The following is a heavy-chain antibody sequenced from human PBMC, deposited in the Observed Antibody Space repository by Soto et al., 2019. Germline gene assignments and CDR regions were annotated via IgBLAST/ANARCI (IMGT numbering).Heavy chain of an antibody. V-gene: IGHV3-30-3*01. D-gene: IGHD5-12*01. CDR1: GFTFSSYA. CDR3: ARDIREMATIGTFDI. J-gene: IGHJ3*02. CDR2: ISYDGSNK. Sequence: GGSLRLSCAASGFTFSSYAMHWVRQAPGKGLEWVAVISYDGSNKYYADSVKGRFTISRDNSKNTLYLQMNSLRAEDTAVYYCARDIREMATIGTFDIWGQGTMVTVSS.